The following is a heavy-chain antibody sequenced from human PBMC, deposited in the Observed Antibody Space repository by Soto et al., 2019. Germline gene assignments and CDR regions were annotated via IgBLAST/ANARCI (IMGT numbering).Heavy chain of an antibody. D-gene: IGHD2-2*01. CDR1: GNTFTRYY. CDR2: LNPSGGST. CDR3: AGENIVVASALIRTHYGTDD. V-gene: IGHV1-46*01. J-gene: IGHJ6*02. Sequence: ASVKVSCKASGNTFTRYYFHWVRQAPGQGLEWMGILNPSGGSTTYAQKFQGRVTMTRDMSTSTVYMDLSSLRFEDTAVYYCAGENIVVASALIRTHYGTDDWG.